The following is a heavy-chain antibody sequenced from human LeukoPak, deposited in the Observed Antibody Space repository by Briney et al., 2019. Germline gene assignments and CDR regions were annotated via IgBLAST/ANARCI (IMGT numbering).Heavy chain of an antibody. CDR2: IFYSGST. CDR3: ARLSTRGSAFDI. CDR1: SGSISTSNYY. J-gene: IGHJ3*02. V-gene: IGHV4-39*07. Sequence: SETLSLTCTVSSGSISTSNYYWGWVRQPPGKALEWIGNIFYSGSTYYSPSFKSRVTISLDTSRNQFSLKLSSVTAADTAVYYCARLSTRGSAFDIWGQGTMVTVSS.